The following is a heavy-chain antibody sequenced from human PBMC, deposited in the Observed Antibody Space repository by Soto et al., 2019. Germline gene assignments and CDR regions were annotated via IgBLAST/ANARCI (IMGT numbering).Heavy chain of an antibody. CDR2: IYYSGNT. V-gene: IGHV4-31*03. J-gene: IGHJ5*02. CDR3: AKTYGPFGWLDP. CDR1: GGSISNAQYY. Sequence: QVHLQESGPGLVKPSQTLSLTCTVSGGSISNAQYYWAWIRQHPGKGLEWIGYIYYSGNTYYSPSLKSRVSISIATSTNLFSLKVNSVTAADTAVYYCAKTYGPFGWLDPWGQGTLVTVSS. D-gene: IGHD3-10*01.